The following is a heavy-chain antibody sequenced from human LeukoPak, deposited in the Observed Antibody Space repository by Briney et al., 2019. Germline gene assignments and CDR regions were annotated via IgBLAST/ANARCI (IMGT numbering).Heavy chain of an antibody. V-gene: IGHV3-33*01. CDR1: GFTFSNYG. D-gene: IGHD2-21*01. CDR3: ARDPVSGVWI. CDR2: IWYDGSKK. Sequence: GRSLRLSCAASGFTFSNYGMHWVRQALGKGLEWVAVIWYDGSKKYHADSVKGRFTISRDNAKNTLYLQMNSLRVEDTAVYYCARDPVSGVWIWGQGTMITVSS. J-gene: IGHJ3*02.